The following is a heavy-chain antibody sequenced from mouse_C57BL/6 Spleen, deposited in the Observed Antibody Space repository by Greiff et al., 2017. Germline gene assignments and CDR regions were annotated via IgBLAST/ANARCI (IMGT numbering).Heavy chain of an antibody. CDR3: ARPQDYWYFDV. Sequence: EVQLQESGGGLVKPGGSLKLSCAASGFTFSDYGMHWVRQAPEKGLEWVAYISSGSSTIYYVDTVKGRFTISRDNAKNTLYLHMTSLRSEDTAMYYCARPQDYWYFDVWGTGTTVTVSS. CDR2: ISSGSSTI. V-gene: IGHV5-17*01. J-gene: IGHJ1*03. CDR1: GFTFSDYG.